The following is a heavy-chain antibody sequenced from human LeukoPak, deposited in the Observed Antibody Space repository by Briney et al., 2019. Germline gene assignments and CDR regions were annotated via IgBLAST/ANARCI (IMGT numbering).Heavy chain of an antibody. J-gene: IGHJ4*02. Sequence: PGGSLRLSCAASGLTVRSNYMSWVRQAPGKGLEWVSVIYSGGSTYYADSVKGRFTISRDNSKNTLYLQMNSLRAEDTAVYYCARVSTTVTTYVYWGQGTLVTVSS. V-gene: IGHV3-53*01. D-gene: IGHD4-17*01. CDR2: IYSGGST. CDR3: ARVSTTVTTYVY. CDR1: GLTVRSNY.